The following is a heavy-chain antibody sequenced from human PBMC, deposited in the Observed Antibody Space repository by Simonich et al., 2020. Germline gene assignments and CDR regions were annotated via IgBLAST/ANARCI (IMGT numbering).Heavy chain of an antibody. Sequence: QVQLQESGPGLVKPSETLSLTCAVSGYSISSGYYWGWVRQPPGKGLEWIWSIYQRGSTYYTPSLKSRVTISVDTSKNQFSLKLSSVTAADTAVYYCARVGYSNYYYYGMDVWGQGTTVTVSS. CDR1: GYSISSGYY. V-gene: IGHV4-38-2*01. J-gene: IGHJ6*02. D-gene: IGHD6-13*01. CDR2: IYQRGST. CDR3: ARVGYSNYYYYGMDV.